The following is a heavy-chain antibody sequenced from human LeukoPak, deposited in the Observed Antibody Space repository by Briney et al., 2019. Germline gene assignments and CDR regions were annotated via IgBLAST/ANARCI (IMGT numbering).Heavy chain of an antibody. CDR3: ARVPTVTMGFDY. D-gene: IGHD4-11*01. V-gene: IGHV4-31*03. J-gene: IGHJ4*02. CDR1: GGSISSGGYY. Sequence: SENLSLTCTVSGGSISSGGYYWSWIRQHPGKGLEWIGYIYYSGSTYYNPSLKSRVTISVDTSKNQFSLKLSSVTAADTAVYYCARVPTVTMGFDYWGQGTLVTVSS. CDR2: IYYSGST.